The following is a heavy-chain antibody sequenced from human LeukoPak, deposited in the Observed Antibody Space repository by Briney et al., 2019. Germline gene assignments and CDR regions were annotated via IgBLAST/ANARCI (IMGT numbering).Heavy chain of an antibody. CDR1: GGSISSGGYY. CDR2: IYYSGST. Sequence: SQTLSLTCTVSGGSISSGGYYWSWIRQHPGKGLEWIGYIYYSGSTYYNPSLKSRVTISVDTSKNQFSLKLSSVTAADTAVYYCARAVLYDLYYYGMDVWGQGTTVTVSS. CDR3: ARAVLYDLYYYGMDV. V-gene: IGHV4-31*03. D-gene: IGHD1-1*01. J-gene: IGHJ6*02.